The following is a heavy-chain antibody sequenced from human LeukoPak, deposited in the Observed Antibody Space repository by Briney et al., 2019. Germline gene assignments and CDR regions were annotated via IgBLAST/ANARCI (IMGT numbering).Heavy chain of an antibody. D-gene: IGHD5-18*01. CDR3: VSGYSYFDY. Sequence: GGSLRLSCAASGFTFSSYSVNWVRQAPGKGLVWVSRITSDGSSTSYADSVKGRFTISRDNAKNTLYLRMNSLRAEDTAVYYCVSGYSYFDYWGQGTLVTVSS. J-gene: IGHJ4*02. V-gene: IGHV3-74*01. CDR2: ITSDGSST. CDR1: GFTFSSYS.